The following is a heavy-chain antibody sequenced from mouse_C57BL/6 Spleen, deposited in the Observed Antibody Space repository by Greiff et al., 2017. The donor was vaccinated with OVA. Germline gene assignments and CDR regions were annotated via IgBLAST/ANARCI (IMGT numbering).Heavy chain of an antibody. CDR3: ARDSNYEAY. Sequence: QVQLQQPGAELVKPGASVKLSCKASGYTFTSYWMQWVKQRPGQGLEWIGEIDPSDSYTNYNQKFKGKATLTVDTSSSTAYMQLSSLTSEDSAVYYCARDSNYEAYWGQGPLVTVSA. D-gene: IGHD2-5*01. V-gene: IGHV1-50*01. CDR1: GYTFTSYW. CDR2: IDPSDSYT. J-gene: IGHJ3*01.